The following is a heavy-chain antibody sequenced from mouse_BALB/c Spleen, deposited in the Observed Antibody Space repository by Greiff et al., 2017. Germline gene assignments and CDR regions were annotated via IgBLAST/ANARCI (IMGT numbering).Heavy chain of an antibody. CDR2: INPYNDGT. CDR1: GYTFTSYV. CDR3: ARGVYDGYYVWYFDV. V-gene: IGHV1-14*01. D-gene: IGHD2-3*01. Sequence: EVKLQQSGPELVKPGASVKMSCKASGYTFTSYVMHWVKQKPGQGLEWIGYINPYNDGTKYNEKFKGKATLTSDKSSSTAYMELSSLTSEDSAVYYCARGVYDGYYVWYFDVWGAGTTVTVSS. J-gene: IGHJ1*01.